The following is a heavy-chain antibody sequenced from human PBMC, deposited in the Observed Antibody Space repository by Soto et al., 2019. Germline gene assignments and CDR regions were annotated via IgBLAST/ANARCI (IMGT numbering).Heavy chain of an antibody. D-gene: IGHD1-7*01. CDR3: ARSPAGTSLAPFDF. Sequence: PEESLKISCQASGDSFTTYCIAWVAQTPGRGLEWMGIIYPGDSEIKYSPSFDGQVTFSVDKSTSTAYLQWIGLKTSDTGMYFCARSPAGTSLAPFDFWGQGSLVTVSS. CDR2: IYPGDSEI. CDR1: GDSFTTYC. V-gene: IGHV5-51*01. J-gene: IGHJ4*02.